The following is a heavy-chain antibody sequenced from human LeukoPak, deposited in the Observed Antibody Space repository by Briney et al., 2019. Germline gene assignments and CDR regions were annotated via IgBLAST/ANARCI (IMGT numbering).Heavy chain of an antibody. CDR3: ARRGVIAGRGYYFDL. D-gene: IGHD1-20*01. CDR1: GYNFARYW. V-gene: IGHV5-51*01. J-gene: IGHJ2*01. Sequence: PGESLKISCAGSGYNFARYWIAWGRQVPGKGLGYMGIIYAGDSDTTYSPSFQGQVIISADKSVDSAYLQWNSLKASDTGIYYCARRGVIAGRGYYFDLWGRGTLVTVSS. CDR2: IYAGDSDT.